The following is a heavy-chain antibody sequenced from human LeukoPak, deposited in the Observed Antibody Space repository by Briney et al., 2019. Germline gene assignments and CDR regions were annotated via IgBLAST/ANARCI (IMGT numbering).Heavy chain of an antibody. Sequence: GGSLRLSCVASGFTFSSYGMHWVRQAPGKGLEWVAVIWYDGSNKNYADSVKGRFTISRDNSKNTLYQQMNSLRAEDTAVYYCAKDSNESLDYWGQGTLVTVSS. CDR2: IWYDGSNK. V-gene: IGHV3-33*06. CDR1: GFTFSSYG. CDR3: AKDSNESLDY. J-gene: IGHJ4*02. D-gene: IGHD2-2*01.